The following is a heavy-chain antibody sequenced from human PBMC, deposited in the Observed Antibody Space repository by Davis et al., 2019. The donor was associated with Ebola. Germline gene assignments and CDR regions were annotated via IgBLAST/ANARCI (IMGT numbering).Heavy chain of an antibody. D-gene: IGHD2-21*01. CDR3: ASREVGQHNLF. Sequence: GESLKISCAASGFTFSAHAMYWVRQAPGKGLEWVSIIGLQHDTYYPDSVKGRFTISSDNSKNTIYLQMSSLRADDTGMYYCASREVGQHNLFWGQGTLVTVSS. CDR2: IGLQHDT. V-gene: IGHV3-23*01. J-gene: IGHJ1*01. CDR1: GFTFSAHA.